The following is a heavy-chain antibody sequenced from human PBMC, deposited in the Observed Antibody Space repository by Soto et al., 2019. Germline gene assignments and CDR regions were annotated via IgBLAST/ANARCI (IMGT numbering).Heavy chain of an antibody. Sequence: QVQLQESGPGLVKPSETLSLTCTVSGGSVSSGSYYWSWIRQPPGKGLEWIGYIYYSGSTNYNPTLKRRVTISVDTSKNQISLKLSSVTAADTAVYYCARDRWFAFWGQGTTVTVSS. CDR2: IYYSGST. J-gene: IGHJ6*02. CDR1: GGSVSSGSYY. D-gene: IGHD3-10*01. V-gene: IGHV4-61*01. CDR3: ARDRWFAF.